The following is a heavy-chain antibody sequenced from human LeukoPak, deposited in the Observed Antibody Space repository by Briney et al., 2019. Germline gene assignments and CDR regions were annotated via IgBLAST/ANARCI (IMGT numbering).Heavy chain of an antibody. CDR2: INPNSGGT. J-gene: IGHJ4*02. V-gene: IGHV1-2*02. CDR3: ARDLDPYCNLGSCYDY. Sequence: ASVKVSCKASGYTFTGNYMHWVRQAPGQGLEWMGWINPNSGGTHYAQRFQGRDTMTRDTSITTAYMELSRLTSDDTAVYYCARDLDPYCNLGSCYDYWGQGTLVTVSS. CDR1: GYTFTGNY. D-gene: IGHD2-15*01.